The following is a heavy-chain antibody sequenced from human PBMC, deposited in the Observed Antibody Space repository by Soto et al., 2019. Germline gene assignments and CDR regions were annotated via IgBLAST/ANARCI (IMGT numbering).Heavy chain of an antibody. CDR3: ATIVVVVAAKTGNWFDP. D-gene: IGHD2-15*01. V-gene: IGHV1-24*01. Sequence: ASVKVSCKVSGYTLTELSMHWVRQAPGKGLEWMGGFDPEDGETIYAQKFQGRVTMTEDTSTDTAYMELSSLRSEDTAVYYCATIVVVVAAKTGNWFDPWGQGTXVTVSS. CDR1: GYTLTELS. CDR2: FDPEDGET. J-gene: IGHJ5*02.